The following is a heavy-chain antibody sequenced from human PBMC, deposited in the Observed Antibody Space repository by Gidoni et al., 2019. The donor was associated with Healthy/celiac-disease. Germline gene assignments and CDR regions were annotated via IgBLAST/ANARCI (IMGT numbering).Heavy chain of an antibody. CDR1: GFPVMTSG. Sequence: QVQLVEAGGGLVQPGRSLRLPCAASGFPVMTSGMHWVRQAPGKGLEWVAVISYDGSNKYYADSVKGRFTISRDNSKNTLYLQMNSLRAEDTAVYYCAKGVDIAARPGTYFDYWGQGTLVTVSS. D-gene: IGHD6-6*01. CDR2: ISYDGSNK. J-gene: IGHJ4*02. CDR3: AKGVDIAARPGTYFDY. V-gene: IGHV3-30*18.